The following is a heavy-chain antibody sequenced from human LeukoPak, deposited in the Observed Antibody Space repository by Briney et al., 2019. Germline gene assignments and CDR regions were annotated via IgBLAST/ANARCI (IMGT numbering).Heavy chain of an antibody. Sequence: PGGSLRLSCAASGFTFSSYWMHWVRQAPGKGLVWVSRINSDGSSTSYADSVKGRFTISRDNAKNTLYLQMNSLRAEDTAVYYCARAGQGKWELQMMYHYYYYYMDVWGKGTTVTVSS. CDR3: ARAGQGKWELQMMYHYYYYYMDV. CDR2: INSDGSST. V-gene: IGHV3-74*01. CDR1: GFTFSSYW. D-gene: IGHD4-23*01. J-gene: IGHJ6*03.